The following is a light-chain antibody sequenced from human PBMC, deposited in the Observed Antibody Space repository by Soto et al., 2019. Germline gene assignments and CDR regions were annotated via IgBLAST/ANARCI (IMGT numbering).Light chain of an antibody. V-gene: IGKV1-5*03. Sequence: DIQMTQSPSTLCGSVGDRVTMTCRASQTISSWLAWYQQKPGKAPKLLIYKASTLKSGVPSRFSGSGSVTEFTLTISCLQPDDFATYYCQHYNSYSEAFGQGTTVDIK. CDR2: KAS. CDR1: QTISSW. CDR3: QHYNSYSEA. J-gene: IGKJ1*01.